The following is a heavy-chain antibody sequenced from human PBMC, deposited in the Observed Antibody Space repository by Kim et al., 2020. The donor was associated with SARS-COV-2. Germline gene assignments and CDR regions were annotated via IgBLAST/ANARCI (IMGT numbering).Heavy chain of an antibody. Sequence: YADRGKGQVTMSRANAKNTLYVQMNSLRAEDAAVYYCARAIAVAGYGEFDYWGQGTLVTVSS. D-gene: IGHD6-19*01. CDR3: ARAIAVAGYGEFDY. J-gene: IGHJ4*02. V-gene: IGHV3-74*01.